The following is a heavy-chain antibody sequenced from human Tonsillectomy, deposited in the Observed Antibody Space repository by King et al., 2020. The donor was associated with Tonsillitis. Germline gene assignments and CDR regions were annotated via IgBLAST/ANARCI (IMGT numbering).Heavy chain of an antibody. CDR2: IFPGDSDT. CDR3: ARPCVYSDYEEDGMDV. Sequence: RQMPGKGLEWMGIIFPGDSDTRYSPSFQGQVTISVDKSISTAYLQWSSLKASDSAMYYCARPCVYSDYEEDGMDVWGQGTTVTVSS. J-gene: IGHJ6*01. D-gene: IGHD5-12*01. V-gene: IGHV5-51*01.